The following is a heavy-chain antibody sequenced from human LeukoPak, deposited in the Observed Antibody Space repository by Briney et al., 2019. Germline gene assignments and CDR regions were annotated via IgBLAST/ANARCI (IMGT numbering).Heavy chain of an antibody. D-gene: IGHD3-10*01. CDR2: MNPNSGNT. V-gene: IGHV1-8*01. Sequence: ASVKVSCKASGYTFTSYDINWVRQATGQGLEWMGWMNPNSGNTGYAQKFQGRVTMTRNTSISTAYMELSSLRSEDTAVYYCARGAGTVRGVAWNYYYYGMDVWGQGTTVTVSS. J-gene: IGHJ6*02. CDR3: ARGAGTVRGVAWNYYYYGMDV. CDR1: GYTFTSYD.